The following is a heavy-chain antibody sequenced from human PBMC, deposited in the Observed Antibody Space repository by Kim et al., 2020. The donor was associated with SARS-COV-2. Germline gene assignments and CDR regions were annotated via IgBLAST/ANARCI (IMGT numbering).Heavy chain of an antibody. CDR3: AKDKFPQSSGSYRIYYYYGMDV. CDR1: GFTFDDYT. CDR2: ISWDGGST. D-gene: IGHD3-10*01. J-gene: IGHJ6*02. V-gene: IGHV3-43*01. Sequence: GGSLRLSCAASGFTFDDYTMHWVRQAPGKGLEWVSLISWDGGSTYYADSVKGRFTISRDNSKNSLYLQMNSLRTEDTALYYCAKDKFPQSSGSYRIYYYYGMDVWGQGTTVTVSS.